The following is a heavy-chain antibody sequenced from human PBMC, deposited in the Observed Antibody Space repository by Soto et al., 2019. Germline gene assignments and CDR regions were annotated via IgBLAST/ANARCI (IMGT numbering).Heavy chain of an antibody. D-gene: IGHD2-21*01. Sequence: SQTLSLTCAISGDSVSSNSAAWNWIRQSPSRGLEWLGRTYYRSKWYNDYAVSVKSRITINPDTSKNQFSLQLNSVTPEDTAVYYCTTGDPRDGSNRKQDYYFDSWGQGTLVTVSS. CDR1: GDSVSSNSAA. J-gene: IGHJ4*02. CDR3: TTGDPRDGSNRKQDYYFDS. CDR2: TYYRSKWYN. V-gene: IGHV6-1*01.